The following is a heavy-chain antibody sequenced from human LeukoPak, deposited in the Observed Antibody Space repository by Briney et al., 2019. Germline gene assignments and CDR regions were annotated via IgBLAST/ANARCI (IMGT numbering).Heavy chain of an antibody. CDR2: IYSGGST. CDR1: GFTFSSYS. V-gene: IGHV3-53*04. D-gene: IGHD3-10*01. Sequence: GGSLRLSCAASGFTFSSYSMNWVRQAPGKGLEWVSVIYSGGSTYYADSVKGRFTISRHNSKNTLYLQMNSLRAEDTAVYYCARDFKASGAFDIWGQGTMVTVSS. J-gene: IGHJ3*02. CDR3: ARDFKASGAFDI.